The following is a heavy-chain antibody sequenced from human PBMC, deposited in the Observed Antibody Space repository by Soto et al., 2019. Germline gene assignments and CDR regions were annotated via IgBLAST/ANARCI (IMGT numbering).Heavy chain of an antibody. V-gene: IGHV5-51*01. Sequence: GESLKISCRTSGYKFTSYWIALVRQMPGKGLEWMGIIFPSDSDTRYSPSFQGQVTISADRSTSTVFLQWASLKASDTAVYFCARKDKSGYFNWFDPWGQGTLVTVSS. CDR2: IFPSDSDT. J-gene: IGHJ5*02. CDR3: ARKDKSGYFNWFDP. D-gene: IGHD3-22*01. CDR1: GYKFTSYW.